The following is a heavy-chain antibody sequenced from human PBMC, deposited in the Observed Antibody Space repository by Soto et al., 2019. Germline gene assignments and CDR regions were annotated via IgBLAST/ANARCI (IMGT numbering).Heavy chain of an antibody. Sequence: EVQLVESGGGLVQPGGSLRLSCAASGFTCSNYWMHWVRQAPGKGLVWVSRIKTDGSVISYADSVKGRFTISRDNAHNTLDLQMNSVRAEYTAVYYCARGPPDNGHYYVGDYWDKGTLVTVS. D-gene: IGHD3-22*01. V-gene: IGHV3-74*01. CDR3: ARGPPDNGHYYVGDY. CDR1: GFTCSNYW. CDR2: IKTDGSVI. J-gene: IGHJ4*02.